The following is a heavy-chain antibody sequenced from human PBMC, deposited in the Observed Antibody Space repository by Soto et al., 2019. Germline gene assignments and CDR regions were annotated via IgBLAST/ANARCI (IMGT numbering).Heavy chain of an antibody. Sequence: SETLSLTCAVYGGSFSGYYWSWIRQPPGKGLEWIGEINHSGSTNYNPSLKSRVTISVDTSKNQFSLKLSSVTAADTAVYYCARTYYYDSSGYSGTIFDYWGQGTLVTVSS. CDR2: INHSGST. V-gene: IGHV4-34*01. J-gene: IGHJ4*02. CDR1: GGSFSGYY. D-gene: IGHD3-22*01. CDR3: ARTYYYDSSGYSGTIFDY.